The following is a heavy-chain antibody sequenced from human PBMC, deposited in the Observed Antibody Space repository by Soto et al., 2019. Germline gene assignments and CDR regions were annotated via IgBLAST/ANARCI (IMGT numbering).Heavy chain of an antibody. CDR1: GFTFDDYA. V-gene: IGHV3-9*01. D-gene: IGHD3-22*01. J-gene: IGHJ3*02. CDR2: ISWDSDTI. Sequence: EVQLVESGGGLVQPGRSLRLSCAGSGFTFDDYAMHWVRQAAGKGLEWVSGISWDSDTIECADSVQGRFTISRNNAKNSLYLQMNSLRLEDTAFYFCAKDMTPNYSESNAYAAFVKWGLGTMITVSS. CDR3: AKDMTPNYSESNAYAAFVK.